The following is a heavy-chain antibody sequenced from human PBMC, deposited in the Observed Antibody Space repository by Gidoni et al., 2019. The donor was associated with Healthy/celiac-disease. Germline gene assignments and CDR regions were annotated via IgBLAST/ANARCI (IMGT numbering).Heavy chain of an antibody. CDR1: GDTFTGDY. V-gene: IGHV1-2*02. D-gene: IGHD2-2*01. CDR3: ARLGSCSSTSCYSDY. Sequence: QGQLVQAGAEGKKPGASVKVACKASGDTFTGDYMHWVRQAPGQVLEWMGWINPNSGGTNYAQTFQGRVPMTRDTSIRTAYMALSRLRSDDTAVYSCARLGSCSSTSCYSDYWGQGTLVTVSS. J-gene: IGHJ4*02. CDR2: INPNSGGT.